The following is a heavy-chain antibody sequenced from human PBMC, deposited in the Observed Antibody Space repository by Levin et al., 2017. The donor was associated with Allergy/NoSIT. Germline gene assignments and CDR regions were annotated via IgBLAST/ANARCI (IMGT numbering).Heavy chain of an antibody. CDR2: IYYSGST. J-gene: IGHJ5*02. Sequence: SQTLSLTCTVSGGSISSSSYYWGWIRQPPGKGLEWIGSIYYSGSTYYNPSLKSRVTISVDTSKNQFSLKLSSVTAADTAVYYCARPREDSKVAGTHWFDPWGQGTLVTVSS. CDR3: ARPREDSKVAGTHWFDP. V-gene: IGHV4-39*01. CDR1: GGSISSSSYY. D-gene: IGHD6-19*01.